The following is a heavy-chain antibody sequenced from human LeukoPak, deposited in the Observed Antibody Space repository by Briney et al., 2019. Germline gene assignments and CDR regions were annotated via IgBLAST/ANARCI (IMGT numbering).Heavy chain of an antibody. CDR3: ARDPEGGAFDL. Sequence: GGSLRLSCTASGFTFGDYAMSWFRQAPGKGLEWVANITPDGSQKYFLDSVKGRFTISRDNARNLLFLQMNNLRDEDTAIYYCARDPEGGAFDLWGQGTMVTVSS. CDR2: ITPDGSQK. CDR1: GFTFGDYA. D-gene: IGHD3-16*01. J-gene: IGHJ3*01. V-gene: IGHV3-7*01.